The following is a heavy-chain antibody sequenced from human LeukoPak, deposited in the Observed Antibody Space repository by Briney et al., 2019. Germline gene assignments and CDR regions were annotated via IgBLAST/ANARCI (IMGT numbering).Heavy chain of an antibody. Sequence: GASVKVSCKASGYTFRGYYMHWVRQAPGQGLEWMGRINPNSGGTNYAQKFRGRVTMTRDTSISTAYMELSRLTSDDTAVYYCARGLDLGGYCSSTSCRYFDYWGQGTLVTVSS. CDR1: GYTFRGYY. D-gene: IGHD2-2*03. J-gene: IGHJ4*02. V-gene: IGHV1-2*06. CDR3: ARGLDLGGYCSSTSCRYFDY. CDR2: INPNSGGT.